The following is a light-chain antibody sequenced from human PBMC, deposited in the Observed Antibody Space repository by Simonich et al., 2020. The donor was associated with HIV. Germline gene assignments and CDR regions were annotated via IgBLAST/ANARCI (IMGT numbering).Light chain of an antibody. V-gene: IGKV4-1*01. CDR3: QQYYSTPLT. CDR2: WAA. Sequence: DIVMTQSPDSLAVSLGERATFNCKSSQSVLYSSNNKNYLAWYQQKPGQPPKLLIYWAATRESGVPDRFSGSGSGTDFTLIISSLQAEDVAVYYCQQYYSTPLTFGGGTKVEIK. J-gene: IGKJ4*01. CDR1: QSVLYSSNNKNY.